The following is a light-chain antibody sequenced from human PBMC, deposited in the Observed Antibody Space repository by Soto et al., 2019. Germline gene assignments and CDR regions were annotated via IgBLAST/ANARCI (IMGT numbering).Light chain of an antibody. J-gene: IGKJ1*01. V-gene: IGKV3-20*01. CDR3: QQYNNWPPWT. CDR2: GAS. Sequence: EIVLSQSPGTLSLSPGERATLSCRASQSVSSSYLAWYQQKPGQAPRLLIYGASSRATGIPDRFSGSGSGTDFTLTISRLEPEDFAVYYCQQYNNWPPWTFGQRTKVDIK. CDR1: QSVSSSY.